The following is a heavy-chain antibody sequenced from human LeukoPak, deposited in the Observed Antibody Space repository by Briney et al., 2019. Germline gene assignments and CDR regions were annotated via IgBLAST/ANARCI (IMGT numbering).Heavy chain of an antibody. CDR2: ISAYNGNT. J-gene: IGHJ5*02. CDR3: ARDTPSSRFDP. Sequence: ASVKVSCKASGYTFTNYYMHWVRQAPGQGLEWMGWISAYNGNTNYAQKLQGRVTMTTDTSTSTAYMELRSLRSDDTAVYYCARDTPSSRFDPWGQGTLVTVSS. V-gene: IGHV1-18*04. CDR1: GYTFTNYY.